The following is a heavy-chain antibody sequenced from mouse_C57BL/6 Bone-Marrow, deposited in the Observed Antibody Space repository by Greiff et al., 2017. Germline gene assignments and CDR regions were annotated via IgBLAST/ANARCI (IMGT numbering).Heavy chain of an antibody. J-gene: IGHJ2*01. CDR3: ASYGYYGRGH. V-gene: IGHV1-81*01. D-gene: IGHD2-3*01. CDR1: GYTFTSYG. CDR2: IYPRSGNT. Sequence: QVQLQQSGAELMKPGASVKLSCKATGYTFTSYGISWVKQRTGQGLEWIGEIYPRSGNTYYNEKFKGKATLTADKSSSTAYMELRSLTSEDSAVYFCASYGYYGRGHWGQGTTLTVSS.